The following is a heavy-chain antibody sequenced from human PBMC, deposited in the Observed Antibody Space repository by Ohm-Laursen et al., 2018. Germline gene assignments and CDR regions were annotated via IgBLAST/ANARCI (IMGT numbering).Heavy chain of an antibody. CDR3: ARDATAGGTLG. D-gene: IGHD6-13*01. J-gene: IGHJ4*02. CDR2: IKQDGSQK. CDR1: GFTFSDHW. Sequence: SLRLSCTASGFTFSDHWMTWVRQAPGKGLEWVANIKQDGSQKYYLDSVKGRFTISRDNAKNSLYLQMHSLRGDDTAVYYCARDATAGGTLGWGQGTLVTVSS. V-gene: IGHV3-7*01.